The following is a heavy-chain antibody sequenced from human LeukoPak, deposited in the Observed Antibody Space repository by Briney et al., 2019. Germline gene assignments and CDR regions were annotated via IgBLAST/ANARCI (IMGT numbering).Heavy chain of an antibody. CDR3: ATDRDNSDWQKRFDS. CDR2: INQDASEI. J-gene: IGHJ4*02. Sequence: GGSLRLSCAASGFTFTNHAMAWVRLAPGKGLEWVGNINQDASEINYVDSVRGRFTISRDNAKNSLHLQMNSLRAEDTAVYYCATDRDNSDWQKRFDSWGQGTLVTVSS. D-gene: IGHD2-21*02. V-gene: IGHV3-7*01. CDR1: GFTFTNHA.